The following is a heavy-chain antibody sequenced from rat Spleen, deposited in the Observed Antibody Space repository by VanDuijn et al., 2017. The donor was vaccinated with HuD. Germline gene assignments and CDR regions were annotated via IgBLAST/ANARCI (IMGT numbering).Heavy chain of an antibody. D-gene: IGHD1-12*02. J-gene: IGHJ3*01. CDR2: ISYDGSSP. Sequence: EVQLVESGGGLVQPGMSLKLSCKASGFTFSDYAMAWVRQAPLKGLEWVSTISYDGSSPFYRDSVRGRFTISRDNAKSTLYLQMNSLRSEDTATYYCTTHYDGSYPFTYWGQGTLVTVSS. CDR1: GFTFSDYA. CDR3: TTHYDGSYPFTY. V-gene: IGHV5-29*01.